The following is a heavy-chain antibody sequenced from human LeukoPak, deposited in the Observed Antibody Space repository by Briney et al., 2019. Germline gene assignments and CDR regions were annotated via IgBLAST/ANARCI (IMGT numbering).Heavy chain of an antibody. CDR2: INTNTGNP. Sequence: ASVKVSCKASGYTFTGYYMHWVRQAPGQGLEWMGWINTNTGNPTYAQGFTGRFVFSLDTSVSTAYLQISSLKAEDTAVYYCARAPATMIVVVLDYWGQGTLVTVSS. J-gene: IGHJ4*02. D-gene: IGHD3-22*01. V-gene: IGHV7-4-1*02. CDR3: ARAPATMIVVVLDY. CDR1: GYTFTGYY.